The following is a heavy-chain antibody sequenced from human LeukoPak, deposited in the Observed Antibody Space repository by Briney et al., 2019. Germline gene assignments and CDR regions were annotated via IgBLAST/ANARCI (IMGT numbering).Heavy chain of an antibody. D-gene: IGHD3-22*01. V-gene: IGHV3-30*18. CDR1: GFTFSSND. CDR2: ISYDGGNK. CDR3: AKGTHYYDSSGYWGAFDI. J-gene: IGHJ3*02. Sequence: GGTLRLSCAASGFTFSSNDIHWVRQAPGKGLEWVVVISYDGGNKYYADSVKGRFAISRDNSKNTLYLQMNSLRAEDTAVYYCAKGTHYYDSSGYWGAFDIWGQGTMVTVSS.